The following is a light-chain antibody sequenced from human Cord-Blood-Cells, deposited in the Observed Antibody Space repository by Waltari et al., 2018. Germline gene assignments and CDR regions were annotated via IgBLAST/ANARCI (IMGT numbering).Light chain of an antibody. CDR2: AAS. CDR1: QGISSY. Sequence: AIRMTQSPSSFSASTGDRVTITCRASQGISSYLAWYQQKPGKAPKLLIYAASTLQSGVPSRFRGSGSGTGFTLTIRCLQSEDFATYYCQQYYSYPLTFGGGTKVEIK. V-gene: IGKV1-8*01. J-gene: IGKJ4*01. CDR3: QQYYSYPLT.